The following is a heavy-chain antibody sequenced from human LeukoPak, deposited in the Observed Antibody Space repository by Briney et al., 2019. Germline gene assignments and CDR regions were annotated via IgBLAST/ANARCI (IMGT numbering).Heavy chain of an antibody. V-gene: IGHV3-21*04. CDR3: ARYPTYYYDSSGYKEGSYFDY. D-gene: IGHD3-22*01. CDR1: GFTFSSYS. CDR2: ISSNSNYI. J-gene: IGHJ4*02. Sequence: PGGSLRLSCAASGFTFSSYSMNWVRRAPGEGLEWVSSISSNSNYIYYADSVKGRFTISRDNAKNSLYLQMNSLRAEDTALYYCARYPTYYYDSSGYKEGSYFDYWGQGTLVTVSS.